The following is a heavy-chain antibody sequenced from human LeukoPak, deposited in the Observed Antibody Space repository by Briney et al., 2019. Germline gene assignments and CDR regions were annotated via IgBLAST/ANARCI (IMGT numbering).Heavy chain of an antibody. V-gene: IGHV1-3*01. D-gene: IGHD2-2*01. J-gene: IGHJ4*02. Sequence: ASVKVSCKASGYTFTSYAMHWVRQAPGQRLEWMGWINAGNGNTKYSQKFQGRVTITRDTSASTAYMELSSLRSEDTAVYYCAKDQGVYCSSTSCNLDYWGQGTLVTVSS. CDR1: GYTFTSYA. CDR3: AKDQGVYCSSTSCNLDY. CDR2: INAGNGNT.